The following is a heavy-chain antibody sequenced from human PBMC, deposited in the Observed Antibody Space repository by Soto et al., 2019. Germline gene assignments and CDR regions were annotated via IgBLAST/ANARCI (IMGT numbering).Heavy chain of an antibody. CDR2: IRSKAYGGTT. D-gene: IGHD3-22*01. CDR3: TRVTMIVVKDAFDI. Sequence: GWSLRLSCTASGFTFGDYAMSWFRQAPGKGLEWVGFIRSKAYGGTTEYAASVKGRFTISRDDSKSIAYLQMNSLKTEDTAVYYCTRVTMIVVKDAFDIWGQGTMLTVSS. CDR1: GFTFGDYA. J-gene: IGHJ3*02. V-gene: IGHV3-49*03.